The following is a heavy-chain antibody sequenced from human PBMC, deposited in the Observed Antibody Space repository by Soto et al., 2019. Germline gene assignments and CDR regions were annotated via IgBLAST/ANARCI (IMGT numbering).Heavy chain of an antibody. D-gene: IGHD3-10*01. Sequence: PGGSLSLSCAASGFTFSSYYMTWVRQVPGRGLEWVSNINSSSSYIYYADSVKGRFTISRDNAKNSLYLQMNSLRAEDTAVYYCARDYYGSGSPFDYWGQGTLVTVSS. V-gene: IGHV3-21*05. CDR2: INSSSSYI. CDR3: ARDYYGSGSPFDY. CDR1: GFTFSSYY. J-gene: IGHJ4*02.